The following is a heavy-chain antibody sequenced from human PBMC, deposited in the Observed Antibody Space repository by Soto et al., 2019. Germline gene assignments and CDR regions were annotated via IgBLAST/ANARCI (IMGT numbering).Heavy chain of an antibody. D-gene: IGHD3-22*01. Sequence: QVQLVQSGAEVKKPRSSVKVSCKAASRTFKDYGLIWVRQAPGQGLEWMGGIIPVYGTATYAPKFQGRVTITADESTTTVYMELSGLTPDDTAVYYCAREGGLVVMIEGSPRYWYVDLWGPGTMVTVSS. CDR1: SRTFKDYG. V-gene: IGHV1-69*12. J-gene: IGHJ2*01. CDR3: AREGGLVVMIEGSPRYWYVDL. CDR2: IIPVYGTA.